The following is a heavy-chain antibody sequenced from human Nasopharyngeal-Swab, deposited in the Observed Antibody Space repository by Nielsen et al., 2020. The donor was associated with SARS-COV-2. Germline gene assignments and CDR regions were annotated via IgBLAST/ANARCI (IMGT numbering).Heavy chain of an antibody. CDR2: INHSGST. D-gene: IGHD5-18*01. J-gene: IGHJ4*02. Sequence: RQAPGKGLEWIGEINHSGSTNYNPSLKSRVTISVDTSKNQFSLKLSSVTAADTAVYYRARVVTWGYSYGYGGTHVAHGIYFDYWGQGTLVTVSS. CDR3: ARVVTWGYSYGYGGTHVAHGIYFDY. V-gene: IGHV4-34*01.